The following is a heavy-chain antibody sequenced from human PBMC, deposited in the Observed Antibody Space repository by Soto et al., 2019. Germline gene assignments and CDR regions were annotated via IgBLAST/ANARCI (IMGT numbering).Heavy chain of an antibody. V-gene: IGHV3-23*04. CDR2: VSGGARTT. J-gene: IGHJ3*01. Sequence: EVQLVDSGGGLVQPGGSLRLSCAASGFTFNKYAMSWVRQAPGKGLEWVSAVSGGARTTWYADSVKGRFTVSRDNFKNTVFLQMTGLRADDTDVYHCADMTPYSGDYRDAFDVWGQGTMVTVAS. CDR1: GFTFNKYA. CDR3: ADMTPYSGDYRDAFDV. D-gene: IGHD1-26*01.